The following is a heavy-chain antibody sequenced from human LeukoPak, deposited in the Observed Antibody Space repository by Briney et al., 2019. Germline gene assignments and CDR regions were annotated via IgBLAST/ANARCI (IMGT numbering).Heavy chain of an antibody. CDR1: GGSISTYF. J-gene: IGHJ5*02. D-gene: IGHD2-15*01. CDR2: VYYSGST. Sequence: SETLSLTCTVSGGSISTYFWSWIRQPPGKGLEWIGYVYYSGSTNYSPSLKSRVTILVDTSKNQFSLKLRSATTADTALYYCAREGECSGGSCYSYGWFDPWGQGTLVTVSS. V-gene: IGHV4-59*01. CDR3: AREGECSGGSCYSYGWFDP.